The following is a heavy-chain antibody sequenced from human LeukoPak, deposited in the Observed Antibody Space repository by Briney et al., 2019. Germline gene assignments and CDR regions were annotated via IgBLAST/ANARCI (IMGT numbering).Heavy chain of an antibody. J-gene: IGHJ4*02. CDR3: AVDRAGSYLRFVY. D-gene: IGHD3-10*01. CDR1: GFTFTSSV. CDR2: IVVGSGNT. Sequence: SVKVSCKASGFTFTSSVVQWVRQARGQRLEWIGWIVVGSGNTNYAQKFQERVTITRDMSTSTAYMELSSLRFEDTAVYYCAVDRAGSYLRFVYWGQGTPVTVSS. V-gene: IGHV1-58*01.